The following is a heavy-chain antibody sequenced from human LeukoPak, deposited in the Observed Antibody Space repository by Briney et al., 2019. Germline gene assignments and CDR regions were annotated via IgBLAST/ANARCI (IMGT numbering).Heavy chain of an antibody. J-gene: IGHJ4*02. D-gene: IGHD2-15*01. V-gene: IGHV3-33*08. Sequence: GGSLRLSCAASGFTFSSYSMNWVRQAPGKGLEWVAVIWYDGSNKYYADSVKGRFTISRDNSKNTLYLQMNSLRAEDTAVYYCAREQYCSGGSCYLDYWGQGTLVTVSS. CDR2: IWYDGSNK. CDR1: GFTFSSYS. CDR3: AREQYCSGGSCYLDY.